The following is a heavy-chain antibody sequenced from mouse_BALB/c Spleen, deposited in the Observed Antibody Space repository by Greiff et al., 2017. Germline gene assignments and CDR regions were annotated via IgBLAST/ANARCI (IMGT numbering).Heavy chain of an antibody. J-gene: IGHJ3*01. CDR3: ARGVTFAY. D-gene: IGHD2-1*01. CDR1: GYSFTSYY. Sequence: SGPELMKPGASVKISCKASGYSFTSYYMHWVKQSHGKSLEWIGYIDPFNGGTSYNQKFKGKATLTVDKSSSTAYMHLSSLTSEDSAVYYCARGVTFAYWGQGTLVTVSA. CDR2: IDPFNGGT. V-gene: IGHV1S135*01.